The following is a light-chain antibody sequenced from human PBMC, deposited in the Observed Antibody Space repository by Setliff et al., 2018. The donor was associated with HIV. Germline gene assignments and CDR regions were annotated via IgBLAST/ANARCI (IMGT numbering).Light chain of an antibody. CDR3: QSNDSSLSGYV. V-gene: IGLV1-40*01. CDR1: SSNIGAGYD. Sequence: SALTQPPSVSGAPGQRVTISCTGSSSNIGAGYDVHWYQQLPGTAPKLLIYGNSNRPSGVPDRFSGSKSGTSASLAITGLQAEDEADYYCQSNDSSLSGYVFGTGTKVTVL. J-gene: IGLJ1*01. CDR2: GNS.